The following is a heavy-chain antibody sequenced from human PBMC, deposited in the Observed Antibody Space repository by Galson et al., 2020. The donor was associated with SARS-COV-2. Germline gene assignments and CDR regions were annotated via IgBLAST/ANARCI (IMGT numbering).Heavy chain of an antibody. V-gene: IGHV3-23*01. CDR3: AKDYDGSGSYSDAFDI. D-gene: IGHD3-10*01. CDR2: ISGSGGST. CDR1: GLTFSSYA. J-gene: IGHJ3*02. Sequence: GGSLRLSCAASGLTFSSYAMSWVSQAPRKGLEWVSAISGSGGSTYYADSVKGRFTISRDNSKNTLYLQMNSLRAEDTAVYYCAKDYDGSGSYSDAFDIWGQGTMVTVSS.